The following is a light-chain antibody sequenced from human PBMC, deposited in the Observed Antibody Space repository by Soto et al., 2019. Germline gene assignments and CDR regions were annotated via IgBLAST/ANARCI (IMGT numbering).Light chain of an antibody. CDR2: DAS. J-gene: IGKJ1*01. Sequence: EIVMAQSPATLSVSPGERATLSCRASQSINSNLAWNQQMPGQAPRLLIYDASTRTTVIPARFNGSGSGTELTHNISSLQSSNFTGYTCQQYNNWPRTFGKGTKVEIK. V-gene: IGKV3-15*01. CDR3: QQYNNWPRT. CDR1: QSINSN.